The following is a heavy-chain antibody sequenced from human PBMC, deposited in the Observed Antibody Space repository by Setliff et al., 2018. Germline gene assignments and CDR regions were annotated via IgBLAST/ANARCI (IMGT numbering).Heavy chain of an antibody. Sequence: GGSLRLSCAASVFPFSISSMHWVRQAPGKGLEWVSSISDSSLHIYYRDSVKGRFTIFRDNSENTLYLQMNSLRAEDTAVYYCARLRKDYGDYYYFDYWGQGTLVTVSS. D-gene: IGHD4-17*01. V-gene: IGHV3-21*01. CDR3: ARLRKDYGDYYYFDY. CDR1: VFPFSISS. J-gene: IGHJ4*02. CDR2: ISDSSLHI.